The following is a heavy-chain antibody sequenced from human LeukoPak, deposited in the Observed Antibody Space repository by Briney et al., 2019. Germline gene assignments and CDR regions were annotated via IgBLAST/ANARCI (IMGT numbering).Heavy chain of an antibody. CDR1: GLTFSSYS. Sequence: GGSLRLSCAASGLTFSSYSMAWGRPAPGKGLEWVSGISDSGFSTYYADSVKGRFTISRDNSKNTLYLLMNSLRAEDTAMYYFAKGGYCSGGTCYPPPFDIWGQGTMVTVSS. D-gene: IGHD2-15*01. V-gene: IGHV3-23*01. CDR3: AKGGYCSGGTCYPPPFDI. J-gene: IGHJ3*02. CDR2: ISDSGFST.